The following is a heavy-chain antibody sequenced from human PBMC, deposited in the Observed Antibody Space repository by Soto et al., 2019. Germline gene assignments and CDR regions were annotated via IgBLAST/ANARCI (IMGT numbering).Heavy chain of an antibody. Sequence: GGSLRLSCAASGFTFSNAWMSWVRQAPGKGLEWVGRIKSKTDGGTTDYAAPVKGRFTISRDDSKNTLYLQMNSLKTEDTAVYYCTYAYDSSGPDKTYYGMDVWGQGTTVTVSS. D-gene: IGHD3-22*01. CDR3: TYAYDSSGPDKTYYGMDV. CDR2: IKSKTDGGTT. CDR1: GFTFSNAW. J-gene: IGHJ6*02. V-gene: IGHV3-15*01.